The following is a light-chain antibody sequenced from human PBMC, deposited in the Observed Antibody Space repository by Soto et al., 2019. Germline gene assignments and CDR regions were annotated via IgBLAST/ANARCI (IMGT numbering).Light chain of an antibody. V-gene: IGKV3-11*01. CDR1: QSVSSY. Sequence: EIVIKHSPATLSLSRVERATLSFRASQSVSSYLAWYQQKPGQAPRLLIYDASNRATGIPARFSGSGSGTDFTLTISSLEPEDCAVYYCQQRSHWPIPFGHGTRLEIK. CDR3: QQRSHWPIP. CDR2: DAS. J-gene: IGKJ5*01.